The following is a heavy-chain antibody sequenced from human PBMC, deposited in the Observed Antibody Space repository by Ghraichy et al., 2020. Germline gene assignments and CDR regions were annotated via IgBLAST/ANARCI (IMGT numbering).Heavy chain of an antibody. J-gene: IGHJ4*02. CDR2: IYSGGTI. CDR1: GFTVSSNY. CDR3: ARGGTWQLGSCYYDY. V-gene: IGHV3-66*02. Sequence: GGSLRLSCAASGFTVSSNYMSWVRQGPGKGLEWVLVIYSGGTIKYADSVKGRFTISRDNSKNTLYLQMNSLGPEDTAIYYCARGGTWQLGSCYYDYWGQGTLVTVSS. D-gene: IGHD1-1*01.